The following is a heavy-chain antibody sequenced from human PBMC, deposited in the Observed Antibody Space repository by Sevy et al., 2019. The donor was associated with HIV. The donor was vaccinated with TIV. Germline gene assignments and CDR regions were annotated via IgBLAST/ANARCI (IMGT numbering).Heavy chain of an antibody. CDR2: IKQDGSEK. D-gene: IGHD3-22*01. CDR1: GFTFSNYW. Sequence: GGSLRLSCAASGFTFSNYWMSWVRQAPGKGLEWVANIKQDGSEKYYVDSVKGRFTIPRDNAKNSLYLQMNSLRAEDTAVYCCARPYRTDPFYYSGSGGYYYPSYFDYWGQGTLVTVSS. CDR3: ARPYRTDPFYYSGSGGYYYPSYFDY. J-gene: IGHJ4*02. V-gene: IGHV3-7*01.